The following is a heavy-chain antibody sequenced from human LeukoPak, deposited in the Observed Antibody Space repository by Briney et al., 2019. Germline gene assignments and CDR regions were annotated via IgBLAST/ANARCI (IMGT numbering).Heavy chain of an antibody. V-gene: IGHV3-13*01. CDR2: IGIRGDT. Sequence: GGSLRLSCAASGFTFIDYDMHWVRQVIGKGLEWVSAIGIRGDTHYSGSVKGRFTISRENAESSLYLQMNGLRAEDTAVYYCARGGIQVSGIDEFDYWGQGTLVTVSS. J-gene: IGHJ4*02. CDR3: ARGGIQVSGIDEFDY. CDR1: GFTFIDYD. D-gene: IGHD6-19*01.